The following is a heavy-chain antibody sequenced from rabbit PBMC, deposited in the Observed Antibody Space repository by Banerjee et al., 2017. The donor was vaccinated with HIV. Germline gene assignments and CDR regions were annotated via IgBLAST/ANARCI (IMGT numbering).Heavy chain of an antibody. V-gene: IGHV1S45*01. CDR3: ARDNARDGYYLNL. J-gene: IGHJ4*01. CDR1: GFDLSSYD. D-gene: IGHD6-1*01. CDR2: FHADSSGST. Sequence: QEQLEESGGGLVKPEGSLTLTCKASGFDLSSYDMCWVRQAPGKGLEWIACFHADSSGSTGYASWAKGRFTISKTSSTTVTLQMTTLTAADTATYFCARDNARDGYYLNLWGPGTLVTVS.